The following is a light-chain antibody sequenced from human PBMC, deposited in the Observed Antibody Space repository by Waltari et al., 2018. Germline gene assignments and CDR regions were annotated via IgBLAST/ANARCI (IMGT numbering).Light chain of an antibody. J-gene: IGKJ4*01. CDR3: MQSVQLPS. V-gene: IGKV2-29*01. CDR2: DVS. CDR1: QSLLQSDGRTF. Sequence: DIVVTQTPLSLSVTPGQSASISCKSNQSLLQSDGRTFLSWYLQKPGQSPQVLIYDVSSRFSGVPERFSGSGSGTDFTLKISRVEAEDVGLYYCMQSVQLPSFGGGTKLEIK.